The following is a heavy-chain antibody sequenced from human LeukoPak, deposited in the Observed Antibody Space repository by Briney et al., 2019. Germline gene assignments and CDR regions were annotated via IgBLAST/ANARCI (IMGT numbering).Heavy chain of an antibody. CDR3: ARDAYGDYGFDY. CDR2: ISGSSSKI. CDR1: ACTFSSST. V-gene: IGHV3-21*01. D-gene: IGHD4-17*01. J-gene: IGHJ4*02. Sequence: GRPQLPSSAAPACTFSSSTMNWARQPPGKGLEWVSSISGSSSKIYYADPVKGRFTISRDNAKDSLYLQMNSLRADDTAVYYCARDAYGDYGFDYWGQGILVTVSS.